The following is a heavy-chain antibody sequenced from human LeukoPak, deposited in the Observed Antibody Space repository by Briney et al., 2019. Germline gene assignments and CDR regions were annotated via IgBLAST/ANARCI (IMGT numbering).Heavy chain of an antibody. D-gene: IGHD2-21*02. CDR3: ARAGRGGDCPTD. V-gene: IGHV1-3*03. J-gene: IGHJ4*02. CDR1: GYTFTNYA. CDR2: INTGNGNT. Sequence: ASVKVSCKASGYTFTNYAMHWVRQAPGQRLEWMGWINTGNGNTKYSQEFQGRVTITRDTSANTAYMELSSLRSEDMAVYYCARAGRGGDCPTDWGQGTLVTVSS.